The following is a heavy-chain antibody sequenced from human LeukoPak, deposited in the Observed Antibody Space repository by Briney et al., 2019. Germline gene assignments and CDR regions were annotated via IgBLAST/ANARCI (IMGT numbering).Heavy chain of an antibody. CDR2: ISSSSSYI. CDR3: AKEVSEGFDF. Sequence: SGGSLRLSCAASGFTFSSYSMNWVRQAPGKGLEWVSSISSSSSYIYYADSEKGRLTISRDNAKNSLYLQMNSLRAEDTALYYCAKEVSEGFDFWGQGTLVTVSS. V-gene: IGHV3-21*01. J-gene: IGHJ4*02. CDR1: GFTFSSYS. D-gene: IGHD3-22*01.